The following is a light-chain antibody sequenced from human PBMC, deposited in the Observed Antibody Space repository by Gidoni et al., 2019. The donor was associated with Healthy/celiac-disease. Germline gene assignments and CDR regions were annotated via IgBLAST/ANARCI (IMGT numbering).Light chain of an antibody. CDR2: GAS. J-gene: IGKJ2*01. CDR3: QQYNNWPPVT. CDR1: QSVSSN. Sequence: EIVRTQSPATLSVSPGERAPLSCRASQSVSSNLAWYQQKPGQAPRLLIYGASTRATGIPARFSGSGSGTEFTLTISSLQSEDFAVYYCQQYNNWPPVTFGQGTKLEIK. V-gene: IGKV3-15*01.